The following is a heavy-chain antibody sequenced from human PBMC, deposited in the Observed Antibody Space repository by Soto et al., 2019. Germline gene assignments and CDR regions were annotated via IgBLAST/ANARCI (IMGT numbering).Heavy chain of an antibody. V-gene: IGHV4-59*01. CDR2: IYYSGST. Sequence: SETLSLTCTVSGGSISSYYWSWIRQPPGKGLEWIGYIYYSGSTNYNPSLKSRVTMSVNTSKNQFSLKLTSVTAADTAVYYCARVRSGWWYFDYWGQGTLVTVSS. D-gene: IGHD6-19*01. J-gene: IGHJ4*02. CDR1: GGSISSYY. CDR3: ARVRSGWWYFDY.